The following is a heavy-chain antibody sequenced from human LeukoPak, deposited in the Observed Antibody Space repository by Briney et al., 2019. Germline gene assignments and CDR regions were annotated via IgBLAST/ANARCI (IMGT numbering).Heavy chain of an antibody. Sequence: PGGSLRLSCAASGFTFDDYAMHWVRQAPGKGLEWVSGISWNSGSIGYADSVKGRFTISRDNAKNSLYLQMNSLRAEDTALYYCARPPEGYSYGFYFGHWGQGAPVIVSS. V-gene: IGHV3-9*01. CDR1: GFTFDDYA. D-gene: IGHD5-18*01. J-gene: IGHJ4*02. CDR3: ARPPEGYSYGFYFGH. CDR2: ISWNSGSI.